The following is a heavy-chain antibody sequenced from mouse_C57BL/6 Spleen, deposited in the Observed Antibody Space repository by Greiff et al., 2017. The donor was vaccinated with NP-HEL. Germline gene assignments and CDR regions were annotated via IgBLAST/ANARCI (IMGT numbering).Heavy chain of an antibody. J-gene: IGHJ2*01. V-gene: IGHV1-55*01. CDR1: GYTFTSYW. Sequence: QVQLKQPGAELVQPGASVKMSCKASGYTFTSYWITWVKQRPGQGLEWIGDIYPGSGSTNYNEQFKSKVTLTVDTSSSTAYMQLSSLTSEDSAVYYCARLYYYGSSYNYFDYWGQGTTLTVSS. CDR3: ARLYYYGSSYNYFDY. D-gene: IGHD1-1*01. CDR2: IYPGSGST.